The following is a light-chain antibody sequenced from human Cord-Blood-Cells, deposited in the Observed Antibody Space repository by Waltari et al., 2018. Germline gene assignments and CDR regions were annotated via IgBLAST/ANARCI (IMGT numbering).Light chain of an antibody. Sequence: DIQMTQSPSTLSASVGDRVTITCRASQSISSWLACYQQKPGKGPKLLIYDAASLESGVPSRFSGSGCGTEITVTISSLKPDEFATYDCQEYNSYWTFGQGTKVEI. CDR1: QSISSW. CDR3: QEYNSYWT. V-gene: IGKV1-5*01. J-gene: IGKJ1*01. CDR2: DAA.